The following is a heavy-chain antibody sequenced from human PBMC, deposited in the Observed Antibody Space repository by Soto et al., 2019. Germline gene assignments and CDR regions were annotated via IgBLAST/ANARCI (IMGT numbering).Heavy chain of an antibody. V-gene: IGHV1-46*01. J-gene: IGHJ4*02. CDR3: ARVSSPYCSGGSCYYFDY. CDR1: GYTFTSYY. CDR2: INPSGGST. D-gene: IGHD2-15*01. Sequence: QVQLVQSGAEVKKPGASVKVSCKAAGYTFTSYYMHWVRQAPGQGLEWMGIINPSGGSTSYAQKFQGRVTMTRDTSTSTVYMELSSLRSEDTAVYYCARVSSPYCSGGSCYYFDYRGQGTLVTVSS.